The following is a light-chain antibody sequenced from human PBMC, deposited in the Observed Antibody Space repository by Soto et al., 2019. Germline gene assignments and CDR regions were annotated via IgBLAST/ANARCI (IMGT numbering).Light chain of an antibody. CDR2: GAS. Sequence: EIVLTQSPDTLSLSPGERATLSCRASQSISSNFLAWYQQKPGQAPRLLIYGASSRATGIPDRFGGSGSGTDFTLVISRLEPEDFAVYYCQQYARSPTSFGGGTKVEIK. V-gene: IGKV3-20*01. CDR1: QSISSNF. J-gene: IGKJ4*02. CDR3: QQYARSPTS.